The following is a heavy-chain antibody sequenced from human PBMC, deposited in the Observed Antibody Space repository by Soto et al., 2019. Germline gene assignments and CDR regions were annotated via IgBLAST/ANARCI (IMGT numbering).Heavy chain of an antibody. V-gene: IGHV1-69*08. CDR3: ARDVVREVPLYYGMAV. CDR1: GGTFSSYT. D-gene: IGHD3-10*01. CDR2: IIPILGIA. J-gene: IGHJ6*02. Sequence: QVQLVQSGAEVKKPGSSVKVSCKASGGTFSSYTISWVRQAPGQGLEWMGRIIPILGIANYAQKFQGRVTITADKSTSTAYMELSSLRSEDTAVYYCARDVVREVPLYYGMAVWGQGTTVTVSS.